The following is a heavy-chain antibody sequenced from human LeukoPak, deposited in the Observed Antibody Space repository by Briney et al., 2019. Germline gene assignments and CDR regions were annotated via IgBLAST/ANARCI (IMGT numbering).Heavy chain of an antibody. D-gene: IGHD4-17*01. CDR3: ARGGTTGRFDY. J-gene: IGHJ4*02. Sequence: VGSLRLSCAASGLTFSSYEMNWVRQAPWKGLDWVSYISSSGSTIYYADSVKGRFTISRDNAKNSLYLQMNSLRAEDTAVYYCARGGTTGRFDYWGQGTLVTVSS. V-gene: IGHV3-48*03. CDR1: GLTFSSYE. CDR2: ISSSGSTI.